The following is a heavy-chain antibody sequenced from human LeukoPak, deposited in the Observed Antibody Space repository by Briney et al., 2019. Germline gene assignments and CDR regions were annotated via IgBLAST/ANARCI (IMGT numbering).Heavy chain of an antibody. CDR1: GFTFSNNS. V-gene: IGHV3-21*01. D-gene: IGHD3-9*01. CDR3: ARVTGEINDY. CDR2: ITDRRSYI. J-gene: IGHJ4*02. Sequence: GGSLRLSCAASGFTFSNNSVTWVRQAPGKGLEWVSSITDRRSYIFYADSVQGRFTISRDNAKNSLYLQMDSLRVEDTAIYYCARVTGEINDYWGRGTVVTVSS.